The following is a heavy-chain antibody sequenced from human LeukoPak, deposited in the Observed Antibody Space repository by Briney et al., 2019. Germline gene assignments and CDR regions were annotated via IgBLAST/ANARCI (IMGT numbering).Heavy chain of an antibody. V-gene: IGHV1-18*01. D-gene: IGHD6-19*01. CDR2: ISAYNGNT. Sequence: GASVTVSCKASGYTFTSYGISWVRQAPAQGREWMGWISAYNGNTNSAQKLQGRVTMTTDTSTSTAYMELRSLRSDDTAVYYCARAIAVAGRLEFDYWGQGTLVTVSS. J-gene: IGHJ4*02. CDR3: ARAIAVAGRLEFDY. CDR1: GYTFTSYG.